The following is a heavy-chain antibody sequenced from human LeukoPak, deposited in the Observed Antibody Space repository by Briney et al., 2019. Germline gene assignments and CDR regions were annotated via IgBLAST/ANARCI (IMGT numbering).Heavy chain of an antibody. CDR2: INPSGGST. Sequence: ASVKVSCKASGYTFTGYYMHWVRQAPGQGLEWMGIINPSGGSTSYAQKFQGRVTMTRDTSTSTVYMELSSLRSEDTAVCYCARGPQNTTMYYYYYGMGVWGQGTTVTVSS. CDR3: ARGPQNTTMYYYYYGMGV. V-gene: IGHV1-46*01. CDR1: GYTFTGYY. D-gene: IGHD1-1*01. J-gene: IGHJ6*02.